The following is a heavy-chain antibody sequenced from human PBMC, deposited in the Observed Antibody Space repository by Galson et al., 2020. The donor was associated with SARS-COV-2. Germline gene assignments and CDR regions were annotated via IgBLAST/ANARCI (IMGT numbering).Heavy chain of an antibody. Sequence: GGSLRLSCAASGFTFDDYAMHWVRQAPGKGLEWVSGISWNSGSIGYADSVKGRFTISRDNAKNSLYLQMNSLRAEDTALYYCAKDFVVVVPAATRHRGDYYYYGMDVWGQGTTVTVSS. CDR3: AKDFVVVVPAATRHRGDYYYYGMDV. J-gene: IGHJ6*02. D-gene: IGHD2-2*01. CDR1: GFTFDDYA. CDR2: ISWNSGSI. V-gene: IGHV3-9*01.